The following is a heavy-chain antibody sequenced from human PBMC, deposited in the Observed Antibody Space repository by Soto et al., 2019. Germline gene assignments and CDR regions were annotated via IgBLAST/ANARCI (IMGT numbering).Heavy chain of an antibody. J-gene: IGHJ4*02. V-gene: IGHV4-34*01. D-gene: IGHD3-10*01. CDR2: INHSGST. CDR3: ARDKITGLFDY. CDR1: GGSFSGYS. Sequence: PSETLSLTCAVYGGSFSGYSWTWIRQPPGTGLEWIGEINHSGSTNYNPSLKSRVTISVDTSKSQFSLKLTSVTAADTAVYYCARDKITGLFDYWGQGTLVTVPQ.